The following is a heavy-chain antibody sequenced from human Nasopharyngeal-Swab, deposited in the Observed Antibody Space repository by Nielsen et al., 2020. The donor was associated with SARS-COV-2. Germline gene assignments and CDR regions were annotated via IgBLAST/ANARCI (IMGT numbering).Heavy chain of an antibody. Sequence: GESLKISCAASGFTFSDYYMSWIRQAPGKGLEWVSYISSSGSTIYYADSVKGRFTISRDNAKNSLYLQMNSLRAEDTAVYYCARDKGRYSAGYWGQGTLATVSS. CDR1: GFTFSDYY. CDR3: ARDKGRYSAGY. J-gene: IGHJ4*02. D-gene: IGHD3-9*01. CDR2: ISSSGSTI. V-gene: IGHV3-11*01.